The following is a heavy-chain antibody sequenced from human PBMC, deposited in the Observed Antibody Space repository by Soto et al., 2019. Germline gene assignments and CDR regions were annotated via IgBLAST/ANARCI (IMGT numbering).Heavy chain of an antibody. CDR3: ATDCISTSCYDRDYYYYGMDV. Sequence: PGGSLRLSCAASGFTFSSYSMNWVRQAPGKGLEWVSYISSSSSTIYYADPVKGRFTISRDNAKNSLYLQMNSLRAEDTAVYYCATDCISTSCYDRDYYYYGMDVWGQGTTVTVSS. J-gene: IGHJ6*02. D-gene: IGHD2-2*01. V-gene: IGHV3-48*04. CDR2: ISSSSSTI. CDR1: GFTFSSYS.